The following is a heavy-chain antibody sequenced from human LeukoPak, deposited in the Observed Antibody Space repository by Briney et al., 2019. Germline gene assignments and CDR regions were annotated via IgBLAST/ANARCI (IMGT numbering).Heavy chain of an antibody. V-gene: IGHV4-61*01. CDR1: GVSVNSNTYY. CDR3: ARMVRFGEVTGYYYGMDV. J-gene: IGHJ6*04. D-gene: IGHD3-10*01. Sequence: SETLSLTCTVSGVSVNSNTYYWTWIRQPPGKGLEWIGHMYYSGHVDYNPSLKSRLTMSLDTSKNQFSLKLDSVSAADTAVYYCARMVRFGEVTGYYYGMDVWGRGTTVIVSS. CDR2: MYYSGHV.